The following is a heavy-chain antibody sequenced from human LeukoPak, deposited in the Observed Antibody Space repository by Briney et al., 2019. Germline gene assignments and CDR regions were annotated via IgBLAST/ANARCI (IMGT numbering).Heavy chain of an antibody. CDR2: ISYDGSNK. CDR3: AKDMVEGLDSSGWYYYYGMDV. V-gene: IGHV3-30*18. J-gene: IGHJ6*02. D-gene: IGHD6-19*01. Sequence: SGGSLRLSCAASGFTFSSYGIHWVRQAPGKGLEWVAVISYDGSNKYYADSVKGRFTISRDNSKDTLYLQMNSLRAEDTAVYYCAKDMVEGLDSSGWYYYYGMDVWGQGTTVTVSS. CDR1: GFTFSSYG.